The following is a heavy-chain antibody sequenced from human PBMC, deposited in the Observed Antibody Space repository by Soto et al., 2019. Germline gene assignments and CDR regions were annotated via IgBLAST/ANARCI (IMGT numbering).Heavy chain of an antibody. CDR1: GFTFSSYT. J-gene: IGHJ4*02. CDR3: AKDLRPAGVWDFDY. V-gene: IGHV3-23*01. Sequence: EVQLLESGGGLVQPGGSLRLSCAASGFTFSSYTMNWVRQAPGKGLEWVSGINSGGRTYYADSVKGRFTISRDDSKNTLYLQIISLRAEDTAVYYCAKDLRPAGVWDFDYWGQGPLVTVSS. D-gene: IGHD2-8*01. CDR2: INSGGRT.